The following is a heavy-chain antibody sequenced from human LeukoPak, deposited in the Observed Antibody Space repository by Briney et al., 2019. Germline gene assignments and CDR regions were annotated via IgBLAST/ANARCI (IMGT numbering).Heavy chain of an antibody. CDR3: ARVFISGYSGYDDYYFDY. J-gene: IGHJ4*02. CDR2: IYYSGST. V-gene: IGHV4-30-4*08. Sequence: SETLSLTCTVSGGSISSSSYYWGWIRQPPGKGLEWIGYIYYSGSTYYNPSLKSRVTISVDTSKNQFSLKLSSVTAADTAVYYCARVFISGYSGYDDYYFDYWGQGTLVTVSS. D-gene: IGHD5-12*01. CDR1: GGSISSSSYY.